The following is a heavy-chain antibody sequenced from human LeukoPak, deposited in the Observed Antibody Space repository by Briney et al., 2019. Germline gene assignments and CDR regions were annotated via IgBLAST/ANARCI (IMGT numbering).Heavy chain of an antibody. D-gene: IGHD1-1*01. CDR2: INNGGSLI. V-gene: IGHV3-48*01. Sequence: GGSLRLSCVASGFTFSDYPMNWVRQTPGKGLEWVSYINNGGSLILYSDSVKGRFTISRDNSKNTLYLQMNSLRSEDTAVYYCARGGRVATIQGWFDPWGQGTLVIVSS. CDR1: GFTFSDYP. CDR3: ARGGRVATIQGWFDP. J-gene: IGHJ5*02.